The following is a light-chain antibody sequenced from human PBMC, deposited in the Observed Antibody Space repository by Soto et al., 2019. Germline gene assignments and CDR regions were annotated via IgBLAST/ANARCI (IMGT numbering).Light chain of an antibody. J-gene: IGKJ4*01. CDR2: EVS. CDR3: QQHINWPLT. CDR1: QTVSSS. V-gene: IGKV3-11*01. Sequence: EIVLTQSPSTLSVYRVERARVSCMASQTVSSSLAWLQQKPGQAPRLLIYEVSNRAAGIPARFSGSGSGADFTLTISSLEPGDFALYYCQQHINWPLTFGGGTKVDI.